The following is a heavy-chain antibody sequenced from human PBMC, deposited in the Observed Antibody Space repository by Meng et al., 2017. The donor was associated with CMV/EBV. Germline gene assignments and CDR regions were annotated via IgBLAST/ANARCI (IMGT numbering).Heavy chain of an antibody. V-gene: IGHV3-7*01. CDR1: GFTFSSYW. D-gene: IGHD6-6*01. CDR3: ARDDSIAAPPWIDY. J-gene: IGHJ4*01. Sequence: SLMFSCASSGFTFSSYWMSWVRQAPGKGLEWVANIKQDGSEKYYVDSVKGRFTISRDNAKNSLYLQMNSMRAEDTAVYYCARDDSIAAPPWIDYWGQGTLVTVSS. CDR2: IKQDGSEK.